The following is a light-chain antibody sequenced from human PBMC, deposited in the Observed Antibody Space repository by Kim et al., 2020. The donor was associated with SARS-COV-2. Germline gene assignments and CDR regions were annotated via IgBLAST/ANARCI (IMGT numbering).Light chain of an antibody. CDR1: SRAVGSYKC. Sequence: GQSVTIRSTGTSRAVGSYKCVSWCQQHPGNAPKLMIFKVSERPSGGPDRFSGSKSGNTASLTVSGLQAEDESDYDCSSYAGENDVVFGGGTQLTVL. CDR3: SSYAGENDVV. J-gene: IGLJ3*02. V-gene: IGLV2-8*01. CDR2: KVS.